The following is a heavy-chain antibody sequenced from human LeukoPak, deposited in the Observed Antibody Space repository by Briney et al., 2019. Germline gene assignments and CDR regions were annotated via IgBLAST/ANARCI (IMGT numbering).Heavy chain of an antibody. CDR1: GVSISTYY. D-gene: IGHD6-19*01. Sequence: SGTLSLTCRVSGVSISTYYWSWVRQPAGKGPEWISQIHTSGSTNFNPPLKSRVSISMDTPNNQFSLMISSVTAADTAIYYCAGRGLSTGWTFDYWGHGTLVTVSS. J-gene: IGHJ4*01. CDR2: IHTSGST. CDR3: AGRGLSTGWTFDY. V-gene: IGHV4-4*07.